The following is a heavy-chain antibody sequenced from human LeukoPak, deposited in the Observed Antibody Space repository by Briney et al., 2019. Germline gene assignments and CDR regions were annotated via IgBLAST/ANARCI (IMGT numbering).Heavy chain of an antibody. CDR1: GFTFSSYW. CDR2: INQDGSEK. J-gene: IGHJ4*02. CDR3: ARNMGDY. V-gene: IGHV3-7*04. D-gene: IGHD2/OR15-2a*01. Sequence: PGGSLRLSCAVSGFTFSSYWMTWVRQAPGKGLEWVANINQDGSEKNYVDSVKGRFTISRDNAKNSLYLQMNSLRAEDTAVYYCARNMGDYWGQGTLVTVSS.